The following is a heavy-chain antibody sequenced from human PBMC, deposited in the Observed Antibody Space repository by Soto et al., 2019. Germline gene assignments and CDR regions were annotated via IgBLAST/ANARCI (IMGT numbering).Heavy chain of an antibody. V-gene: IGHV1-69*01. D-gene: IGHD3-10*01. CDR3: ARVHYYGSGSYSPYGMDV. Sequence: QVQLVQSGAEVKKPGSSVKVSCKTSGVSFNNNGIGWVRQAPGHGLEWMGGVSPPFRTSNYARKFQGRISITADASTGTVNMELSSLTSEDTAQYYCARVHYYGSGSYSPYGMDVWGQGPTVTVSS. J-gene: IGHJ6*02. CDR1: GVSFNNNG. CDR2: VSPPFRTS.